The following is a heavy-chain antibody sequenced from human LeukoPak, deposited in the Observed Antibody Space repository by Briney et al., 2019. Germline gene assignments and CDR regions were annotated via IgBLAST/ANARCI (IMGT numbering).Heavy chain of an antibody. V-gene: IGHV3-7*03. Sequence: GGSLRLSCGASGFIFKRYWMSWVRQAPGKGPEWVANIKENGSEEYYVDSVKGRFTISRDNAKNSLYLQMNSLRAEDTAVYYCAKDLGYYDSSGYYGEGFDYWGQGTLVTVSS. CDR2: IKENGSEE. CDR3: AKDLGYYDSSGYYGEGFDY. D-gene: IGHD3-22*01. CDR1: GFIFKRYW. J-gene: IGHJ4*02.